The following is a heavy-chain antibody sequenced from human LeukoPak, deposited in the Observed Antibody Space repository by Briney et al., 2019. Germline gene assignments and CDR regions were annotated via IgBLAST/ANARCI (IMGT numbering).Heavy chain of an antibody. Sequence: ASVKVSCKASGYTFTSYGISWVRQAPGQALEWLGWISAYNGNTNYAQKIQGRVTMTTDTSTSTAYMELRSLRSDDTAVYYCARTWTYSHGYPGRVEGYYFDYWGQGTLVTVSS. J-gene: IGHJ4*02. CDR2: ISAYNGNT. V-gene: IGHV1-18*04. CDR1: GYTFTSYG. CDR3: ARTWTYSHGYPGRVEGYYFDY. D-gene: IGHD5-18*01.